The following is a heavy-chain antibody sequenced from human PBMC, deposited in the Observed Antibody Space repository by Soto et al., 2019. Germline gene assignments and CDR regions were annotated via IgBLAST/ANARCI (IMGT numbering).Heavy chain of an antibody. CDR2: ISAYNGNT. J-gene: IGHJ4*02. CDR1: GYTFTSYG. Sequence: EASVKVSCKASGYTFTSYGISWVRQAPGQGLEWMGWISAYNGNTNYAQKLQGRVTMTTDTSTSTAYMELRSLRSDDTAVYYCARDMGWFGDAPTIDYWGQGTLVTVSS. D-gene: IGHD3-10*01. CDR3: ARDMGWFGDAPTIDY. V-gene: IGHV1-18*01.